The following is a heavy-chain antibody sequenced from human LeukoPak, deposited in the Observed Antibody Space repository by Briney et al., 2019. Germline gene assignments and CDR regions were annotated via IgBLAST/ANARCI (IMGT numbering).Heavy chain of an antibody. Sequence: SGTLSLTCAVYGGSFSGYYWSWIRQPPGKGLEWIGEINHSGSTNYNPSLKSRVTISVDTSKNQFSLKLSSVTAADTAVYYCASMVDYYDSSGYYEGNYWGQGTLVTVSS. CDR3: ASMVDYYDSSGYYEGNY. J-gene: IGHJ4*02. CDR1: GGSFSGYY. D-gene: IGHD3-22*01. CDR2: INHSGST. V-gene: IGHV4-34*01.